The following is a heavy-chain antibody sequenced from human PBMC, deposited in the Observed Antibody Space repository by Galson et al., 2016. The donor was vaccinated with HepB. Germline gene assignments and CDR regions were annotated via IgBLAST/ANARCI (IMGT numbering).Heavy chain of an antibody. CDR2: ISSSTSYI. J-gene: IGHJ4*02. CDR3: VYYYDSGSYYKRDY. Sequence: SLRLSCAASGVTFSNYNMNWVRRAPGKGLEWVSSISSSTSYIYYADSVKGRFTISRDSGKNSLYLQMNSLRAEDTAVYYCVYYYDSGSYYKRDYWGQGTLVTVSS. CDR1: GVTFSNYN. D-gene: IGHD3-10*01. V-gene: IGHV3-21*01.